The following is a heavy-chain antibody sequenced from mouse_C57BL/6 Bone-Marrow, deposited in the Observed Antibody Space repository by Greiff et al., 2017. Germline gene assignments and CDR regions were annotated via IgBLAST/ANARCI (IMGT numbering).Heavy chain of an antibody. D-gene: IGHD1-1*01. CDR1: GFTFSSYG. Sequence: EVQGVESGGDLVKPGGSLKLSCAASGFTFSSYGMSWVRQTPDKRLAWVATISSGGSYTYYPDSVKGRFTITRDNAKNTLYLQLSSLMSEDTAIYYCARLGYGSEAMDYWGQGTSVTVSS. J-gene: IGHJ4*01. V-gene: IGHV5-6*01. CDR3: ARLGYGSEAMDY. CDR2: ISSGGSYT.